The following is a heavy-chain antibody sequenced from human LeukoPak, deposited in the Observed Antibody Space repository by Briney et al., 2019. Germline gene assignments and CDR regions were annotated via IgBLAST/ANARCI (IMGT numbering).Heavy chain of an antibody. J-gene: IGHJ4*02. Sequence: PGGSLRLSCAASGFTFSRSAMTWVRQGPGTGLEFVASISYSGGATYYADSVKGRFTISRDNSKNTLYLQMNILRAEDTALYYCAKDGLYYDGSEHVYYFDSWGQGTLVTVSS. CDR3: AKDGLYYDGSEHVYYFDS. D-gene: IGHD3-22*01. V-gene: IGHV3-23*01. CDR1: GFTFSRSA. CDR2: ISYSGGAT.